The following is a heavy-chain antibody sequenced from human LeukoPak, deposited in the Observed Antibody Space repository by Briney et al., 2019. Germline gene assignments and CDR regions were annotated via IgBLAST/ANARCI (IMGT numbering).Heavy chain of an antibody. J-gene: IGHJ4*02. D-gene: IGHD3-10*01. Sequence: PSQTLSLTCIVSGMSLSSGGSYWSWIRQPPGKGLEWIGYIDYSGITYYNPSLKSRVTISRDTSKNQFSLRLNSVTAADTAVYYCARAGDEEDFWGQGTLVTVSS. V-gene: IGHV4-30-4*01. CDR1: GMSLSSGGSY. CDR3: ARAGDEEDF. CDR2: IDYSGIT.